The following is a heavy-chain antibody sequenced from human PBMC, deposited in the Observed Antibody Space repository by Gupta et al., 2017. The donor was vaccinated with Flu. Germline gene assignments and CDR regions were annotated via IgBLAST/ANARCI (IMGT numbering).Heavy chain of an antibody. V-gene: IGHV4-39*01. CDR2: ISYTGTT. CDR1: GGSIVSSSYT. CDR3: ARLPTGVPNWFDP. Sequence: SGGSIVSSSYTWGWIRQPPGKGLEWSGTISYTGTTYYNPSLQSRVTLSVDTSKNQFSLRLTSVIATDTAVYSCARLPTGVPNWFDPWGQGTLVTVSS. J-gene: IGHJ5*02. D-gene: IGHD2-8*01.